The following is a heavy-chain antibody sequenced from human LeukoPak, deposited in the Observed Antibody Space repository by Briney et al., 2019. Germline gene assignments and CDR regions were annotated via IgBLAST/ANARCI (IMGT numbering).Heavy chain of an antibody. V-gene: IGHV3-23*01. J-gene: IGHJ6*03. CDR2: ISGSGAYS. Sequence: GGSLRLSCAVSGFTFSDCAMSWVRPAPGKGREWVSGISGSGAYSYYADSVKGRFTISRDNSKNTLWLQMNSLKGEDTAVYYCAKTWRGRGYYGYGPSEYFYYMDVWGKGTTVTISS. D-gene: IGHD3-10*01. CDR3: AKTWRGRGYYGYGPSEYFYYMDV. CDR1: GFTFSDCA.